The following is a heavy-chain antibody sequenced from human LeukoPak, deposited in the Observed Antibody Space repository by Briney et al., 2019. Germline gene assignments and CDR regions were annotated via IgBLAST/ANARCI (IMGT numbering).Heavy chain of an antibody. CDR3: ARGGIATPGVGGYFDY. CDR1: GGSFRGYY. Sequence: KPSETLSLTCAVYGGSFRGYYWSWIRQPPGKGLEWIGEISHSGSTNHNPSLKSRVTISEDTSKSQFSLKLSAVTAADTALYYCARGGIATPGVGGYFDYWGQEIFVTVSS. D-gene: IGHD6-13*01. V-gene: IGHV4-34*01. J-gene: IGHJ4*02. CDR2: ISHSGST.